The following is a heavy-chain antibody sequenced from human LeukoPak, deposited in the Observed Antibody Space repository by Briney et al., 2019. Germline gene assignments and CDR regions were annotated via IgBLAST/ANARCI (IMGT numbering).Heavy chain of an antibody. CDR2: VSYSGSA. Sequence: SETLSLTCTVSGGSISSTTYYWGWIRQPPGKGLEWIGSVSYSGSAYYNPSLKSRVTISVDTSKNQFSLSPTSVTAADTAVYYCARDPGENYPYNWFDPWGQGTLVTVSS. J-gene: IGHJ5*02. CDR1: GGSISSTTYY. D-gene: IGHD5-24*01. CDR3: ARDPGENYPYNWFDP. V-gene: IGHV4-39*07.